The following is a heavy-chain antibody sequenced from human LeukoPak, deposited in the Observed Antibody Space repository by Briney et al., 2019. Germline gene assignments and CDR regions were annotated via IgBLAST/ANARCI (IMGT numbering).Heavy chain of an antibody. CDR1: GFSFTSYY. Sequence: ASVKVSCKTSGFSFTSYYMHWVRQAPGQGLKWMGWISAYNGNTNYAQKLQGRVTMTTDTSTSTAYMEPRSLRSDDTAVYYCARGIVTMVRGVIDYWGQGTLVTVSS. V-gene: IGHV1-18*04. CDR3: ARGIVTMVRGVIDY. J-gene: IGHJ4*02. D-gene: IGHD3-10*01. CDR2: ISAYNGNT.